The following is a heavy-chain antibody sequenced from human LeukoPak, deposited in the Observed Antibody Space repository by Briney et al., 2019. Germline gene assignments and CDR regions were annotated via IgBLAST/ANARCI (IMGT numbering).Heavy chain of an antibody. Sequence: SGTLSLTCAVSGGSISGSVWWSWVRQPSGKGLEWIGEIYHRGNTNYNPSLKSRVTISLDESQNHFSLNLNSVTAADTAVYYCAGQGGFYLDHWGQGILVTVSS. CDR3: AGQGGFYLDH. CDR1: GGSISGSVW. CDR2: IYHRGNT. J-gene: IGHJ5*02. V-gene: IGHV4-4*02. D-gene: IGHD3-16*01.